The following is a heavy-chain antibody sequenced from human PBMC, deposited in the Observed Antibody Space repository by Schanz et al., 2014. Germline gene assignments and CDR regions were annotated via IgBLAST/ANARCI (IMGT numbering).Heavy chain of an antibody. CDR1: GFTFSKYG. Sequence: QVQLVESGGGVVQPGRSLRLSCAASGFTFSKYGMHWVRQAPGKGLEWVAVIWYDGSNKDYADSVKGRFTISRDNSKNMVFLQMNSLRVEDTAIYYCARDGVAATTDFEYWGQGALVTVSS. V-gene: IGHV3-33*01. CDR3: ARDGVAATTDFEY. J-gene: IGHJ4*02. CDR2: IWYDGSNK. D-gene: IGHD1-1*01.